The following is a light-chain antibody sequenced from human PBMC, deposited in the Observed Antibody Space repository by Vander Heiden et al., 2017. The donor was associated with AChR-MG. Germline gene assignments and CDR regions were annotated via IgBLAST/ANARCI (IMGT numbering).Light chain of an antibody. CDR2: CAS. Sequence: DIVMPHTPVPPAVSLGDRATSNCKASQSVVNSANNKNYLAWHQQKPGQPHKLLIYCASTRECGVPDRFRGSGAGTDFTLTSSSLQAEDVAVYYCQQDNSTRTFGEGTKVEIK. V-gene: IGKV4-1*01. CDR1: QSVVNSANNKNY. CDR3: QQDNSTRT. J-gene: IGKJ4*01.